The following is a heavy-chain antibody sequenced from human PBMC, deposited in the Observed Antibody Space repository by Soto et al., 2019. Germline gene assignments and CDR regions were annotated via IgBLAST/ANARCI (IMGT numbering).Heavy chain of an antibody. CDR2: FDPKFGKR. J-gene: IGHJ6*02. V-gene: IGHV1-24*01. D-gene: IGHD2-21*02. CDR1: GGRFRNYG. CDR3: ATGYCGGDCQSLYYYYYGMDV. Sequence: GASVKVSCKASGGRFRNYGMDWVRQAPGQGPEWMGGFDPKFGKRIYAQKFQGRVTMTADKSTDTAYMELSSLRSEDTAVYYCATGYCGGDCQSLYYYYYGMDVWGQGTTVTVSS.